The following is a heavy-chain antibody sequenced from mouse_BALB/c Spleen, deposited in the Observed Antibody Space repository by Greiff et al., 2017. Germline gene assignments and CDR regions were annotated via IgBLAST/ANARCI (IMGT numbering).Heavy chain of an antibody. J-gene: IGHJ1*01. CDR1: GFNIKDTY. Sequence: VQLKQSGAELVKPGASVKLSCTASGFNIKDTYMHWVKQRPEQGLEWIGRIDPANGNTKYDPKFQGKATITADTSSNTAYLQLSSLTSEDTAVYYCARDYYGSSLWYFYVWGAGTTVTVSS. CDR3: ARDYYGSSLWYFYV. D-gene: IGHD1-1*01. CDR2: IDPANGNT. V-gene: IGHV14-3*02.